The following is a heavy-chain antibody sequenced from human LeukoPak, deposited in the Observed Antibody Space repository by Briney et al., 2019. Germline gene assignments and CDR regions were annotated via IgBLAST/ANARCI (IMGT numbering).Heavy chain of an antibody. CDR2: ISSSSSYI. D-gene: IGHD2-2*01. CDR1: GFTFSSYS. J-gene: IGHJ4*02. Sequence: PGGSLRLSCAASGFTFSSYSMNWVRQAPGKGLEWVSSISSSSSYIYYADSVKGRFTISRDNAKNSLYLQMNSLRAEDTAVYYCASYCSSTSCVDYWGQGTLVTVSS. V-gene: IGHV3-21*01. CDR3: ASYCSSTSCVDY.